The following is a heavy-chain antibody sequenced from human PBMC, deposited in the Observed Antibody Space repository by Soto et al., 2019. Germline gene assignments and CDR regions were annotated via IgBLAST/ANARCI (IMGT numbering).Heavy chain of an antibody. CDR3: ACGYHYGSGSYYPPYYYYGMDV. CDR2: IIPIFGTA. CDR1: GGTFSSYA. V-gene: IGHV1-69*01. D-gene: IGHD3-10*01. Sequence: QVQLVQSGAEVKKPGSSVKVSCKASGGTFSSYAISWVRQAPGQGLEWMGGIIPIFGTANYAQKFQGRVTITADESTSTAYMELSSLRSEDTAVYYCACGYHYGSGSYYPPYYYYGMDVWGQGTTVTVSS. J-gene: IGHJ6*02.